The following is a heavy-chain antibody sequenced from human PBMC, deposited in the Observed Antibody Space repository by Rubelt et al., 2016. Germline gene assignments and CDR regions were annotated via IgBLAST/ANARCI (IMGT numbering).Heavy chain of an antibody. Sequence: QLQLQESGPGLVKPSETLSLTCTVSGGSISSSSYYWGWIRQPPGKGLEWIGYIYYSGSTKYNPSLKGRVNISVDTSKNQFSLKLRSVTAADTAVYYCARADAGYSSGWLFDYWGQGALVTVSS. CDR2: IYYSGST. V-gene: IGHV4-61*05. J-gene: IGHJ4*02. CDR1: GGSISSSSYY. D-gene: IGHD6-19*01. CDR3: ARADAGYSSGWLFDY.